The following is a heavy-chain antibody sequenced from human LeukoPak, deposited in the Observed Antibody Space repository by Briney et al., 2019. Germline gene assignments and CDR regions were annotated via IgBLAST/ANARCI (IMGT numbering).Heavy chain of an antibody. CDR3: ARLIPTYDSSGYYLDY. J-gene: IGHJ4*02. CDR1: GGSISSYY. V-gene: IGHV4-59*08. D-gene: IGHD3-22*01. Sequence: SETLSLTCTVSGGSISSYYWSWIRQPPGKGLEWIGYIYYSGSTNYNPSLKSRVTISVDTSKNQFSLKLSSVTAADTAVYYCARLIPTYDSSGYYLDYWGQGTLVTVSS. CDR2: IYYSGST.